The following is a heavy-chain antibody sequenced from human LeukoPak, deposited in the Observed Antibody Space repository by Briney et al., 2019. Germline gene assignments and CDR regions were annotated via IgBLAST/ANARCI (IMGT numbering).Heavy chain of an antibody. CDR1: GGSISSSSYY. Sequence: KPSETLSLTCTVSGGSISSSSYYWGWIRQPPGKGLEWIGSIYYSGSTYYNPSLKSRVTISVDTSKNQFSLKLSSVTAADTAVYYCAREDNGDHALGDYWGQGTLVTVSS. V-gene: IGHV4-39*07. J-gene: IGHJ4*02. CDR2: IYYSGST. CDR3: AREDNGDHALGDY. D-gene: IGHD4/OR15-4a*01.